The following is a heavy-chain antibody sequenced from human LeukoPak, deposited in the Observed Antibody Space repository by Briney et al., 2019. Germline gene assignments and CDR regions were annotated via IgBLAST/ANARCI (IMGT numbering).Heavy chain of an antibody. J-gene: IGHJ3*02. V-gene: IGHV3-74*01. D-gene: IGHD1-26*01. CDR2: IYSDGSRT. CDR3: ARSGRGGAFDI. CDR1: GFTLSSNW. Sequence: PGGSLRLSCAGSGFTLSSNWMHWVRQGPGEGLVWVSRIYSDGSRTNYADSVKGRFTISGDNAKNTLYLQMNSLRAEDTAVYYCARSGRGGAFDIWGQGTMVTVSS.